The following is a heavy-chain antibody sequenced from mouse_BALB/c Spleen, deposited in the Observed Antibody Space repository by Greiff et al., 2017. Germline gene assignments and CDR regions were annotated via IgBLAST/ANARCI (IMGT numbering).Heavy chain of an antibody. CDR2: ISDGGSYT. J-gene: IGHJ2*01. D-gene: IGHD3-3*01. CDR1: GFTFSDYY. Sequence: EVHLVESGGGLVKPGGSLKLSCAASGFTFSDYYMYWVRQTPEKRLEWVATISDGGSYTYYPDSVNGRFTISRDNAKNNLYLQMSSLKSEDTAMYYCARGVRDGVFDYWGQGTTLTVSS. CDR3: ARGVRDGVFDY. V-gene: IGHV5-4*02.